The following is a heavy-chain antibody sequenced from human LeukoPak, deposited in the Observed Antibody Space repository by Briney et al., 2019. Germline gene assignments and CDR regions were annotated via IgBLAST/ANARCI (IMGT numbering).Heavy chain of an antibody. CDR3: AKAGYSNSWPLDY. J-gene: IGHJ4*02. V-gene: IGHV3-23*01. D-gene: IGHD6-13*01. CDR1: RFTVSSYA. CDR2: ISDSGFSA. Sequence: GGSLKLSCAASRFTVSSYAMAWVRQAPGTGLEWASTISDSGFSASSADSVKGRFIISRDNSKNTLYLQMNSLRAEDTAVYYCAKAGYSNSWPLDYWGQGTLVSVSS.